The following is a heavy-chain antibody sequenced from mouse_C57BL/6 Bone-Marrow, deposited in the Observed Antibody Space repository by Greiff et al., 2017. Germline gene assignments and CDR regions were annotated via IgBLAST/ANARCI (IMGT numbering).Heavy chain of an antibody. D-gene: IGHD2-3*01. J-gene: IGHJ2*01. Sequence: VMLVESGAELVRPGTSVKVSCKASGYAFTNYLIEWVQQRPGQGLEWIGVINPGSGGTNYNEKFKGKATLTADKSSSTAYMQLSSLTYEDSAVYFCARWSPFYDGSRYWGQGTTLTVSS. V-gene: IGHV1-54*01. CDR1: GYAFTNYL. CDR3: ARWSPFYDGSRY. CDR2: INPGSGGT.